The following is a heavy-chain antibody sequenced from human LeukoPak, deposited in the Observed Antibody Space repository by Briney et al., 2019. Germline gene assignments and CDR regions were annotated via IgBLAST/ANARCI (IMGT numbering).Heavy chain of an antibody. J-gene: IGHJ4*02. CDR1: GGSISSGGYY. V-gene: IGHV4-31*03. Sequence: PSGTLSLTCTVSGGSISSGGYYWSWIRQHPGKGLEWIGYIYYSGSTYYNPSLKSRVTISVDTSKNQFSLKLSSVTAADTAVYYCATSQTRVGAADSWGQGTLVTVSS. CDR3: ATSQTRVGAADS. CDR2: IYYSGST. D-gene: IGHD1-26*01.